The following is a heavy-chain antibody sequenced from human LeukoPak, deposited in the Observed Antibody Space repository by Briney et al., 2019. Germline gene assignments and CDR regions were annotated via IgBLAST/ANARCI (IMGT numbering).Heavy chain of an antibody. J-gene: IGHJ4*02. Sequence: GGSLRLSCAASEFTVSTNYMNWVRQAPGKGLEWVSAIYSGGTTYYADSVKGRFTISRDTSKNTLYLQMNSLRAEDTAVYYCVRDKFRGYFDYWGQGTLVTVSS. CDR1: EFTVSTNY. CDR2: IYSGGTT. D-gene: IGHD3-10*01. V-gene: IGHV3-66*01. CDR3: VRDKFRGYFDY.